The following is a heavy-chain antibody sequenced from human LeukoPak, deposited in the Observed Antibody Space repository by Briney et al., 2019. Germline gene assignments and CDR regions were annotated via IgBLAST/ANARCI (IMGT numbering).Heavy chain of an antibody. CDR1: EFIFSDYY. CDR3: AREGLYSNNWYPGYYYMDV. D-gene: IGHD6-13*01. V-gene: IGHV3-11*01. J-gene: IGHJ6*03. CDR2: ISSSGSVK. Sequence: GGSLRLSCAASEFIFSDYYITWIRQAPGKGLEWISHISSSGSVKYFADSVKGRFTISRDNARNSLYLDMNSLRAEDTAVCYCAREGLYSNNWYPGYYYMDVWGKGTTVTVSS.